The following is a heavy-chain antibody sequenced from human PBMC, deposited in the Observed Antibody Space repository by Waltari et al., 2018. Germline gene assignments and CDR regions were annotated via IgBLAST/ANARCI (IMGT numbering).Heavy chain of an antibody. CDR1: GFIFRNYD. CDR2: ITSSGDRI. CDR3: AKGPSTRTNWFDP. J-gene: IGHJ5*02. Sequence: EVQLLESGGGLVQPGGSLRLSCAASGFIFRNYDMSWVRQAPGKGLEWVSVITSSGDRIYYAGSVKGRFTISRDSSKNMLYLQMNSLRADDTAVYYCAKGPSTRTNWFDPWGQGTLVTVSS. D-gene: IGHD2-2*01. V-gene: IGHV3-23*01.